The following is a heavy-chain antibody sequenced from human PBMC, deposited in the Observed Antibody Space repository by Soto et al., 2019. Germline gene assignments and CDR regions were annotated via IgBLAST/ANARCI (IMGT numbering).Heavy chain of an antibody. CDR3: ATRGGGGGY. J-gene: IGHJ4*02. Sequence: EVQLVESGGGLIQPGGSLRLSCAVSGFTVSNNYMSWVRQAPGKGLEGVSVIYSGGYTAYGDSVKGRFTISRDNSKNTLNLQMKPLRANGGGVYSGATRGGGGGYWGQGTLVTVSS. CDR1: GFTVSNNY. V-gene: IGHV3-53*01. CDR2: IYSGGYT. D-gene: IGHD3-10*01.